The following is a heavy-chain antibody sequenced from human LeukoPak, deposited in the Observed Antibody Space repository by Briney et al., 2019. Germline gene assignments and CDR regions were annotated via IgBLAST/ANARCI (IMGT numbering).Heavy chain of an antibody. CDR3: TRDYVGRSGWYRFLDYYYGMDV. CDR2: IRSKAYGGTT. CDR1: GFSFNNYA. J-gene: IGHJ6*02. D-gene: IGHD6-19*01. Sequence: GGSLRLSCAASGFSFNNYAMTWVRQAPGKGLEWVGFIRSKAYGGTTEYAASVKGRFTISRDDSKSIAYLQMNSLKTEDTAVYYCTRDYVGRSGWYRFLDYYYGMDVWGQGTTVTVSS. V-gene: IGHV3-49*04.